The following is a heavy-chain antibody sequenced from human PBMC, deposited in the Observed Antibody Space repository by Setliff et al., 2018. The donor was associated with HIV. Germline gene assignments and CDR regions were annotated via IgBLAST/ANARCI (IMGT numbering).Heavy chain of an antibody. J-gene: IGHJ6*03. D-gene: IGHD6-13*01. CDR2: INPDSGGT. CDR3: ARGRRTAPGSFYHFYYMGV. CDR1: GYPFTDYY. V-gene: IGHV1-2*02. Sequence: GASVKVSCKASGYPFTDYYLHWVRQAPGQGLEWMGWINPDSGGTNFAQKFQGRVTMTRDTSISTSYMELTNLNYDDTAVFFCARGRRTAPGSFYHFYYMGVWGEGTTVTVSS.